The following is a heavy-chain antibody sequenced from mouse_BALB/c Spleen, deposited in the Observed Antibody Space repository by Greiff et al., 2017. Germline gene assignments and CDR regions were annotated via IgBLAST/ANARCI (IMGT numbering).Heavy chain of an antibody. CDR2: ISDGGSYT. CDR1: GFTFSDYY. V-gene: IGHV5-4*02. D-gene: IGHD2-3*01. CDR3: ARGGYDRYYYAMDY. J-gene: IGHJ4*01. Sequence: EVQRVESGGGLVKPGGSLKLSCAASGFTFSDYYMYWVRQTPEKRLEWVATISDGGSYTYYPDSVKGRFTISRDNAKNNLYLQMSSLKSEDTAMYYCARGGYDRYYYAMDYWGQGTSVTVSS.